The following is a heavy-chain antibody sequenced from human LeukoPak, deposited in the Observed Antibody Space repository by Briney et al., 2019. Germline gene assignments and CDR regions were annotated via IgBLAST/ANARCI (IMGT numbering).Heavy chain of an antibody. J-gene: IGHJ4*02. CDR2: INPSGGST. CDR1: GYTFTSYY. V-gene: IGHV1-46*01. D-gene: IGHD3-16*01. Sequence: ASVKVSCKASGYTFTSYYMHWVRQAPGQGLEWMGMINPSGGSTSYAQKFQGRVTMTRDTSTSTAYMELSRLTSDDTAVYYCARPTSYGYYFDSWGQGTLVTVSS. CDR3: ARPTSYGYYFDS.